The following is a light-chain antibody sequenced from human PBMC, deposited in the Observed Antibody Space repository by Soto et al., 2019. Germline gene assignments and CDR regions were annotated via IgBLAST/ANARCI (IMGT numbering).Light chain of an antibody. J-gene: IGKJ1*01. Sequence: DIVLTQSPSSLAVSLGERATINCKSSQSVLYSSNNKHSLAWYQQKPGQAPRLLIYGASSRATGIPDRFSGSGSGTDFTLTISRLEPEDFAVYYCQQYGSSSWTFGQGTKEDIK. CDR3: QQYGSSSWT. V-gene: IGKV4-1*01. CDR2: GAS. CDR1: QSVLYSSNNKHS.